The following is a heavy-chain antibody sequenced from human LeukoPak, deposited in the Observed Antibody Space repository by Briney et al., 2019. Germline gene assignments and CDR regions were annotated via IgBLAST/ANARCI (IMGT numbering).Heavy chain of an antibody. CDR3: AKIGSSWDFDY. V-gene: IGHV3-7*01. J-gene: IGHJ4*02. Sequence: GGSLRLSCTASGFNFSTYWMTWVRQVPGKGLEWVANIKEDGSEIYYVDAVKGRFTISRDNAKNSLYLQMNSLRAEDTAVYYCAKIGSSWDFDYWGQGTLVTVSS. D-gene: IGHD6-13*01. CDR2: IKEDGSEI. CDR1: GFNFSTYW.